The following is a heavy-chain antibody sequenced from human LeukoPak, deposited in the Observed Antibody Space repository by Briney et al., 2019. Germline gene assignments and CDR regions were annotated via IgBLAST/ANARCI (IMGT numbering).Heavy chain of an antibody. CDR3: ARESDLSHYDRTDY. D-gene: IGHD3-22*01. Sequence: NPSQTLSLTCTVSGDSISSADYYWSWIRQLAGKGLEWIGRIYTSGSTNYNPTLKSRVTISADTSKNQFFLKLSSVTAAGTAVYYCARESDLSHYDRTDYWGQGTLVTVSS. J-gene: IGHJ4*02. V-gene: IGHV4-61*02. CDR2: IYTSGST. CDR1: GDSISSADYY.